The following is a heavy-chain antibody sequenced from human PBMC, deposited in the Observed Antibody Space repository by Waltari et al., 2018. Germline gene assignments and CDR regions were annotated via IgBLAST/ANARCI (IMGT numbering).Heavy chain of an antibody. D-gene: IGHD3-3*01. CDR1: GYTFTGYY. Sequence: QVQLVQSGAEVKKPGASVKVSCKASGYTFTGYYMHWVRQAPGQGLEWMGWINPNSGGTNYAQKFQGRVTMTRDTSISTAYMELSRLRSDDTAVYYCARAFWSGYYLEYFQHWGQGTLVTVSS. CDR2: INPNSGGT. CDR3: ARAFWSGYYLEYFQH. J-gene: IGHJ1*01. V-gene: IGHV1-2*02.